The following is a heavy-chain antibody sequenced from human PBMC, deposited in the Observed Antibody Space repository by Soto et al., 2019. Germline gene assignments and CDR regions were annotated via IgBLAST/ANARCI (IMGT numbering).Heavy chain of an antibody. D-gene: IGHD3-22*01. V-gene: IGHV4-30-2*01. Sequence: SETLSLTCAVSGGSFSSGGYSWSWIRQPPGKGLEWIGYMYHTGSTLYNPSLKGRVTISLDRSKDQFSLKVNSVTAADTAVYYCARQDKSGYNWFDPWGQGILVTVSS. CDR3: ARQDKSGYNWFDP. CDR2: MYHTGST. CDR1: GGSFSSGGYS. J-gene: IGHJ5*02.